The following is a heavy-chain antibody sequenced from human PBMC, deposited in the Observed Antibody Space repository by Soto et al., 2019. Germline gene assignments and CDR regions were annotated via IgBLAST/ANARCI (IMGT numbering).Heavy chain of an antibody. Sequence: GGSLRLSCAASGFTFSKYSVNWVRQAPGKGLEWVSSISSRSTYIFYADSVKGRFTISRDNAKNSLYLQMNSLRAEDTGVYYCARPRLPAAGDYYYYSGMDVWGQGTTVTVSS. CDR2: ISSRSTYI. J-gene: IGHJ6*02. D-gene: IGHD6-13*01. CDR1: GFTFSKYS. V-gene: IGHV3-21*01. CDR3: ARPRLPAAGDYYYYSGMDV.